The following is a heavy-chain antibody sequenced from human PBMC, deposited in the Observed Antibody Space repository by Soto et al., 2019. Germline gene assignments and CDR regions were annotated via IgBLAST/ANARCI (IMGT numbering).Heavy chain of an antibody. J-gene: IGHJ3*02. D-gene: IGHD6-13*01. CDR3: AKDMAAAAHQGDAFDI. CDR1: GFTFSNYG. Sequence: QVQLVESGGGVVQPGRSLRLSCAASGFTFSNYGMHWVRQAPGKGVEWVAVIWNDGTNKYYVDSVRGRFTISRDDSKNTLDLEMNSLRAEDTGVYYCAKDMAAAAHQGDAFDIWGRGTMVSVSA. CDR2: IWNDGTNK. V-gene: IGHV3-33*03.